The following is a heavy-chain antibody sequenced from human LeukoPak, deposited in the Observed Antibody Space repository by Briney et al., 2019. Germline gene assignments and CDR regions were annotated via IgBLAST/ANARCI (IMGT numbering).Heavy chain of an antibody. CDR3: ARIGSRYSSGWYVGY. V-gene: IGHV4-30-4*08. J-gene: IGHJ4*02. D-gene: IGHD6-19*01. CDR1: GGSISSGDYY. CDR2: IYYSGST. Sequence: SETLSLTCTVSGGSISSGDYYWSWIRQPPGKGLEWIGYIYYSGSTYYNPSLKSRVTISVDTSKNQFSLELSSVTAADTAVYYCARIGSRYSSGWYVGYWGQGTLVTVSS.